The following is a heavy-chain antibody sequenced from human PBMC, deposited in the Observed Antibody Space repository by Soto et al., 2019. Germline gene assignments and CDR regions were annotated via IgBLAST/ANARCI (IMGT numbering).Heavy chain of an antibody. D-gene: IGHD6-19*01. CDR3: AKDRGWSSADLDY. CDR1: GFTFSSFG. CDR2: ISYDGSNK. J-gene: IGHJ4*02. Sequence: QVQLVESGGGVVQPGRSLRLSCAASGFTFSSFGMHWVRQAPGKGLEWVALISYDGSNKYYADSVKGRFTISRDKSKNTLYLQMNSLRAEDTAVYYCAKDRGWSSADLDYWGQGPLVTVSS. V-gene: IGHV3-30*18.